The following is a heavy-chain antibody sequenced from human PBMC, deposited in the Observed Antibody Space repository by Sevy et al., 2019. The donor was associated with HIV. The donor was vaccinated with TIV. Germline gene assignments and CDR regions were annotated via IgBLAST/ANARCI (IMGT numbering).Heavy chain of an antibody. CDR1: GFTFSDYY. J-gene: IGHJ6*03. CDR3: ARAGSYPYYYYYLDV. Sequence: GGSLRLSCAASGFTFSDYYMSWIRQAPGKGLEWVSYIYDGDSTTYYADSVKGRFTISRDNAKNSLYLQMNSLRAEDTALYYCARAGSYPYYYYYLDVWGKGTMVTVSS. D-gene: IGHD3-10*01. CDR2: IYDGDSTT. V-gene: IGHV3-11*01.